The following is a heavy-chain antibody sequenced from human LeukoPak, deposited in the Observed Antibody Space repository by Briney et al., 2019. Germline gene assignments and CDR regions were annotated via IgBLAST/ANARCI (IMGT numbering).Heavy chain of an antibody. Sequence: KPSETLSLTCAVYGGSFSGYYWSWIRQPPGKGLEWIGEINHSGSTNYNPSLKSRVTISVDTSKNQFSLKLSSVTAADTAVYYCARNRGIPFELDYWGQGTLVTVSS. CDR2: INHSGST. V-gene: IGHV4-34*01. CDR1: GGSFSGYY. D-gene: IGHD5-18*01. J-gene: IGHJ4*02. CDR3: ARNRGIPFELDY.